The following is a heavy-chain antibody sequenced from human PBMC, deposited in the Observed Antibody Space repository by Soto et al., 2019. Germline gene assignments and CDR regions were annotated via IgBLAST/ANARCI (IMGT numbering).Heavy chain of an antibody. V-gene: IGHV1-18*01. J-gene: IGHJ5*02. D-gene: IGHD2-2*01. CDR2: ISAYNGNT. Sequence: ASVKVSCKASGYTFTSYGISWVRQAPGQGLEWMGWISAYNGNTNYAQKLQGRVTMTTDTSTSTAYMELRSLRSDDTAVYHCAREYCISTSCYEVSWGQGTLVTVSS. CDR1: GYTFTSYG. CDR3: AREYCISTSCYEVS.